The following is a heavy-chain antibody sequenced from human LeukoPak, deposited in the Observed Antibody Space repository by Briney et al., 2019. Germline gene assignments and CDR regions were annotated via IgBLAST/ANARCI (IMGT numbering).Heavy chain of an antibody. Sequence: GGSLRLSCAASRFPVRSNYMSWVRQAPGKGLEWVSSISSSSSYIYYADSVKGRFTISRDNAKNSLYLQMNSLRAEDTAVYYCARARDIVVIEAAIYYYYYMDVWGKGTTVTVSS. CDR2: ISSSSSYI. CDR1: RFPVRSNY. CDR3: ARARDIVVIEAAIYYYYYMDV. V-gene: IGHV3-21*01. D-gene: IGHD2-15*01. J-gene: IGHJ6*03.